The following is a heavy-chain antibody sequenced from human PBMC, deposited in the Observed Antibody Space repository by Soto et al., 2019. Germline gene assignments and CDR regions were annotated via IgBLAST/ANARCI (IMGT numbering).Heavy chain of an antibody. D-gene: IGHD3-10*01. CDR1: GFSFSSYA. CDR3: AKAAAYHGSASYFPFDD. V-gene: IGHV3-23*01. J-gene: IGHJ4*02. CDR2: ISGSGANT. Sequence: EVQLLESGGGLVQPGGSLRLSCAASGFSFSSYAMSWVRQAPGKGLEWVSSISGSGANTYYVDSVKGRFTVSRDNSKNTLYLQMSSLRGEDTAVYKCAKAAAYHGSASYFPFDDWGLGTPVTVSS.